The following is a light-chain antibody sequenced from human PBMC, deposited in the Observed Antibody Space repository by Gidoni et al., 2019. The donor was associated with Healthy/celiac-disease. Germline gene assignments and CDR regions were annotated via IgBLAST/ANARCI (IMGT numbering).Light chain of an antibody. Sequence: IQMTQSPSSQSTSVEDRVTITCRASQCISNNLACYQQKPGKVPKRLIYSATPLQSWVPSRFSGSGSGTDFTLTISSLQPEDVATYYCQKYNSAPPGTFGQXTKVEIK. CDR3: QKYNSAPPGT. J-gene: IGKJ1*01. CDR2: SAT. V-gene: IGKV1-27*01. CDR1: QCISNN.